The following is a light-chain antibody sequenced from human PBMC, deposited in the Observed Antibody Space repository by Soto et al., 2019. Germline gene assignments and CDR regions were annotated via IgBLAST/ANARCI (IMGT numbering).Light chain of an antibody. V-gene: IGKV1-17*01. CDR3: LQHNTFPFT. CDR2: AAS. CDR1: QGLSVS. Sequence: DIQMTQSPSSLSASVGDRVTITCRASQGLSVSLAWFQQKPGKGPKRLIYAASSLESGVPSRFSGSGSETEFPLTIGSLQPEYFATYYCLQHNTFPFTFGPGTKVDIK. J-gene: IGKJ3*01.